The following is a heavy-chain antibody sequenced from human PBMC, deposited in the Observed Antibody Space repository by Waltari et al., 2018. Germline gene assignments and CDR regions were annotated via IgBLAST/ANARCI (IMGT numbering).Heavy chain of an antibody. J-gene: IGHJ6*02. CDR3: ARAYVDTAMNGMDV. CDR2: IYYSGST. V-gene: IGHV4-59*01. CDR1: GGSISSYY. Sequence: QVQLQESGPGLVKPSETLSLTCTVSGGSISSYYWSWIRQPPGKGLEWIGYIYYSGSTNYNPSLKSRVIISVDTSKNQFSLKLSSVTAADTAVYYCARAYVDTAMNGMDVWGQGTTVTVSS. D-gene: IGHD5-18*01.